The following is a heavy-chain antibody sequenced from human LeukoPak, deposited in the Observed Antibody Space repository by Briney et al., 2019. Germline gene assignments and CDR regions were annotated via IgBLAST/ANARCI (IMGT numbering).Heavy chain of an antibody. CDR1: GFTFSSYS. Sequence: GGSLRLSCAASGFTFSSYSMNWVRQAPGKGLEWVSYISSSSSTIYYADSVKGRFTISRDNAKNSLYLQMNSLRAEDTAVYYCARERDFSSSSGPIDYWGQGTLVTVSS. CDR3: ARERDFSSSSGPIDY. V-gene: IGHV3-48*01. D-gene: IGHD6-6*01. CDR2: ISSSSSTI. J-gene: IGHJ4*02.